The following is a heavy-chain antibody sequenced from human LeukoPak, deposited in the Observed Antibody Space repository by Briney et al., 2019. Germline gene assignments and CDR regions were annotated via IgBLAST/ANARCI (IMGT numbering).Heavy chain of an antibody. CDR2: ISSSGGST. CDR1: GFTFSSYA. Sequence: GGSLRLSCAASGFTFSSYAMSWVRQAPGKGLEWVSAISSSGGSTYYADSVKGRFTISRDNSKNSLYLQMNSLRAEDTAVYYCAKGGGSGYDFWSGYYEKYYFDYWGQGTLVTVPS. CDR3: AKGGGSGYDFWSGYYEKYYFDY. J-gene: IGHJ4*02. V-gene: IGHV3-23*01. D-gene: IGHD3-3*01.